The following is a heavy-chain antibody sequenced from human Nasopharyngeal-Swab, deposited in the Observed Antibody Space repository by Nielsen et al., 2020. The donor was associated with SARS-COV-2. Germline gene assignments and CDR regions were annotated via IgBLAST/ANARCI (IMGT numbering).Heavy chain of an antibody. D-gene: IGHD3-10*01. Sequence: SVKVSCKASAGTFSSYAVRWVRQAPGQGLEWMGGIIPIFGTANYAQKFQGRVTITADESTSTAFMELSSLRSEDTAVYYCAGWITMIRGATFDIWGQGTMVTVSS. CDR2: IIPIFGTA. CDR3: AGWITMIRGATFDI. J-gene: IGHJ3*02. CDR1: AGTFSSYA. V-gene: IGHV1-69*13.